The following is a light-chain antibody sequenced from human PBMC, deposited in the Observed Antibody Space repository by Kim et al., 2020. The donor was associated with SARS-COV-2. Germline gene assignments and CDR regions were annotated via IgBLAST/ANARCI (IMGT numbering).Light chain of an antibody. CDR3: QHYDNWLGT. Sequence: EIVMTQSPATLSVSPGERATLSCRASQSVSSNLAWYQQKPGQAPRLLIYGASTRATGIPARFAGSGSRTEFTLTISSLQSEDFALYYCQHYDNWLGTFGQGTKVDIK. J-gene: IGKJ1*01. CDR1: QSVSSN. V-gene: IGKV3-15*01. CDR2: GAS.